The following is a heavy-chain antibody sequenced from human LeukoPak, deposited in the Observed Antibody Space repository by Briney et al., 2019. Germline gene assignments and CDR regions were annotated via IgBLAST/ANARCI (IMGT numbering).Heavy chain of an antibody. D-gene: IGHD3-22*01. V-gene: IGHV4-59*01. CDR3: ARDLTYDSSGFDAFDI. J-gene: IGHJ3*02. Sequence: NPSETLSLTCTVSGGSISSYYWSWIRQPPGKGLEWIGYIYYSGSTNYNPSLKSRVTISVDTSKNQFSLKLSSVTAADTAVYYCARDLTYDSSGFDAFDIWGQGTMVTVSS. CDR2: IYYSGST. CDR1: GGSISSYY.